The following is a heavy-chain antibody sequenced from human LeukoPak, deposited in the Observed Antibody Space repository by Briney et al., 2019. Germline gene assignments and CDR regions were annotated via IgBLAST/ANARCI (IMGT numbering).Heavy chain of an antibody. CDR1: GFTFSDYY. Sequence: GGSLRLSCAASGFTFSDYYMSWIRQAPGKGLEWVSYISSNGSNIYYADSVKGRFTISRDNAKNSLYLQMNSLRAEDTAVYYCARAGDFWSGFDAFDIWGQGTMVTVSS. CDR2: ISSNGSNI. D-gene: IGHD3-3*01. J-gene: IGHJ3*02. V-gene: IGHV3-11*04. CDR3: ARAGDFWSGFDAFDI.